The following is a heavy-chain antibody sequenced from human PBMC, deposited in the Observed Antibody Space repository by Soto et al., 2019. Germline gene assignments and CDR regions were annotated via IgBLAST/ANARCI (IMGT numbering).Heavy chain of an antibody. CDR1: GGSVSSSSYY. V-gene: IGHV4-39*07. CDR3: AREIPMAHWFDP. CDR2: VYYSGST. J-gene: IGHJ5*02. Sequence: SETLSLTCTVSGGSVSSSSYYWGWVRQPPGKGLEWIGSVYYSGSTYYNPSLESRVTISVDKSKNQFSLKLSSVTAADTAVYYCAREIPMAHWFDPWGQGTLVTVSS. D-gene: IGHD2-8*01.